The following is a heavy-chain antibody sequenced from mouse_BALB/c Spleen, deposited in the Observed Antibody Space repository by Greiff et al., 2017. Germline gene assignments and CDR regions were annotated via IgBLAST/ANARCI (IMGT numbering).Heavy chain of an antibody. Sequence: EVKLEESGPGLVKPSQSLSLTCSVTGYSITSGYYWNWIRQFPGNKLEWMGYISYDGSNNYNPSLKNRISITCDTSKNQFFLKLNSVTTEDTATYYCARAPYYGSSYWYFDVWGAGTTVTVSS. CDR3: ARAPYYGSSYWYFDV. CDR2: ISYDGSN. CDR1: GYSITSGYY. D-gene: IGHD1-1*01. V-gene: IGHV3-6*02. J-gene: IGHJ1*01.